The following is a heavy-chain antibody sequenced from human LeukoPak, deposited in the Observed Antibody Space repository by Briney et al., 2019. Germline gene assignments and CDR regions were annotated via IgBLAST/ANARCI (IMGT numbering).Heavy chain of an antibody. V-gene: IGHV3-7*01. D-gene: IGHD3-10*01. CDR3: ARDGFGGSGDFDY. CDR1: GFTFSSYW. CDR2: IKQDGSEK. J-gene: IGHJ4*02. Sequence: PGGSLRLSCAASGFTFSSYWMSWVRQAPGKGLERVANIKQDGSEKYYVDSVKGRFTISRDNAKNSLYLQMNSLRAEDTAVYYCARDGFGGSGDFDYWGQGTLVTVPS.